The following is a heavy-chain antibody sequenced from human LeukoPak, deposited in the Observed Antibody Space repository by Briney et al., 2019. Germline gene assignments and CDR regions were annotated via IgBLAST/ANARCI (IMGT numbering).Heavy chain of an antibody. CDR2: IYYSGST. CDR3: ARDGGYSSSWPYYYYGMDV. D-gene: IGHD6-13*01. Sequence: PSETLSLTCTVSGGXISSYYWSWIRQPPGKGLEWIAYIYYSGSTNYNPSLKSRVTISVDTSKNQFSLKLSSVTAADTAVYYCARDGGYSSSWPYYYYGMDVWGQGTTVTVSS. V-gene: IGHV4-59*01. CDR1: GGXISSYY. J-gene: IGHJ6*02.